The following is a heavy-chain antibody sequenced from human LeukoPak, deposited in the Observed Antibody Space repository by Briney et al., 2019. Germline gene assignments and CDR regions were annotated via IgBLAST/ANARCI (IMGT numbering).Heavy chain of an antibody. CDR2: IYTSGST. Sequence: PSETLSLTCAVYGGSISSGSYYWSWIRQPAGKGLEWIGRIYTSGSTNYNPSLKSRVTISVDTSKNQFSLKLSSVTAADTAVYYCAREHENDYGSGTNFDYWGQGTLVTVSS. CDR3: AREHENDYGSGTNFDY. D-gene: IGHD3-10*01. J-gene: IGHJ4*02. CDR1: GGSISSGSYY. V-gene: IGHV4-61*02.